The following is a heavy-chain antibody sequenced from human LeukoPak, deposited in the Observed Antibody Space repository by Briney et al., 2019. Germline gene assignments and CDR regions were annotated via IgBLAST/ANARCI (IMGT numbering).Heavy chain of an antibody. Sequence: PGGSLRLSCAASGFTFSSYGMHWVRQAPGKGLEWVAFIRYDGSNKYYADSVKGRFTISRDNSKNTLYLQVNSLRAEDTAVYYCAKDWSNSGWYFDYWSQGTLVTVSS. CDR2: IRYDGSNK. J-gene: IGHJ4*02. CDR3: AKDWSNSGWYFDY. CDR1: GFTFSSYG. D-gene: IGHD6-19*01. V-gene: IGHV3-30*02.